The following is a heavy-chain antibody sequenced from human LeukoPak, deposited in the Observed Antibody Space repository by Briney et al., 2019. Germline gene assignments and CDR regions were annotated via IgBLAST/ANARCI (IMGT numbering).Heavy chain of an antibody. V-gene: IGHV4-59*01. Sequence: SETLSLTCSASGGSISSYYWSWIRQPPGKGLEWVGYLYYSGSSNSNPSLTSRVNMSVDTPKNQFSLKLRSVTAADTAVYYCARGGSGISNAFDIWGQGTMVTVSS. CDR1: GGSISSYY. J-gene: IGHJ3*02. CDR2: LYYSGSS. CDR3: ARGGSGISNAFDI. D-gene: IGHD3-10*01.